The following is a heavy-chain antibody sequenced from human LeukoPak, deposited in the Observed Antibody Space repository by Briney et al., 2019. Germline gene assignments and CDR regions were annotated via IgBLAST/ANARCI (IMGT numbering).Heavy chain of an antibody. V-gene: IGHV1-2*02. CDR2: INPNSGGT. Sequence: ASVKVSCKASGYTFTSNGISWVRQAPGQGLEWMGWINPNSGGTNYAQKFQGRVTMTRDTSISTAYMELSRLRSDDTAVYYCARETPDCGGNGGNFDYRGQGTLVTVSS. D-gene: IGHD4-23*01. CDR1: GYTFTSNG. J-gene: IGHJ4*02. CDR3: ARETPDCGGNGGNFDY.